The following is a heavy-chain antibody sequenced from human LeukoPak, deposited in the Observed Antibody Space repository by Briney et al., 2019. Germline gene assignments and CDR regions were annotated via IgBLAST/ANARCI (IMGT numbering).Heavy chain of an antibody. J-gene: IGHJ4*02. D-gene: IGHD3-10*01. Sequence: GGSLRLSCAASGFTFDDYGMSWVRQAPGKGLEWVSGISAGGAGTDYADSVRGRFTISRDNSNNTLFLQMDSLRAEDTALYYCAKAGGSGTYNRGYFDYWGQGTLVTVSS. CDR3: AKAGGSGTYNRGYFDY. CDR2: ISAGGAGT. V-gene: IGHV3-23*01. CDR1: GFTFDDYG.